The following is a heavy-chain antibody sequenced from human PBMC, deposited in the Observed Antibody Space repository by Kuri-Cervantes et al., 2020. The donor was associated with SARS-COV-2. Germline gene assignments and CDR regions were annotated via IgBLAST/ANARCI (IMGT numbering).Heavy chain of an antibody. CDR2: ISSSSSYI. CDR1: GFTFSGHW. CDR3: ARTLREMATIARYFDL. V-gene: IGHV3-21*01. D-gene: IGHD5-24*01. Sequence: GGSLRLSCAASGFTFSGHWIHRVRQAPGKGLVWVSSISSSSSYIYYADSVKGRFTISRDNAKNSLYLQMNSLRAEDTAVYYCARTLREMATIARYFDLWGRGTLVTVSS. J-gene: IGHJ2*01.